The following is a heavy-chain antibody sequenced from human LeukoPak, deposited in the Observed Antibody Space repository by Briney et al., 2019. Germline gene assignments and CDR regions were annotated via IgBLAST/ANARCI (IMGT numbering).Heavy chain of an antibody. CDR1: GFTFSSYA. V-gene: IGHV3-23*01. CDR3: ARESSSWLYFDY. Sequence: GGSLRLSCAASGFTFSSYAMSWVRQAPGKGLEWVSAISGSGGSTYYADSVKGRFTISRDNAKNSLYLQMNSLRAEDTAVYYCARESSSWLYFDYWGQGTLVTVSS. CDR2: ISGSGGST. D-gene: IGHD6-13*01. J-gene: IGHJ4*02.